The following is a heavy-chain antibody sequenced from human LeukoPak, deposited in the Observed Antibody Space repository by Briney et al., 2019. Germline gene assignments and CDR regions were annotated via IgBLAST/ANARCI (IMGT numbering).Heavy chain of an antibody. Sequence: GGSLRLSCAASGFSFSSYGMHWVRQAPGKGLGWVAVISYDGSNKYYADSVKGRFTISRDNSKNTLYLQMNTLRAEDTAVYCCARVRIVGSTYDAFDIWGQGTMVTVSS. CDR2: ISYDGSNK. D-gene: IGHD1-26*01. CDR3: ARVRIVGSTYDAFDI. CDR1: GFSFSSYG. J-gene: IGHJ3*02. V-gene: IGHV3-30*03.